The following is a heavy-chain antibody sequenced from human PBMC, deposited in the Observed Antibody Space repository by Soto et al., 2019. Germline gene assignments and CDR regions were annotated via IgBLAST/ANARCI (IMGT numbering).Heavy chain of an antibody. Sequence: QLQLVESGGGVVQPGTSLRLSCAASGFTFSSYGIHWVRQPPGKGLEWVAVISNDGGNKFYADSVKGRFTIARDNSENKVYLQMNSLRAEATAVYYCTNYYDSRGYYTPPYYSGMDVWGQGTTVTVSS. J-gene: IGHJ6*02. D-gene: IGHD3-22*01. CDR1: GFTFSSYG. CDR2: ISNDGGNK. V-gene: IGHV3-30*18. CDR3: TNYYDSRGYYTPPYYSGMDV.